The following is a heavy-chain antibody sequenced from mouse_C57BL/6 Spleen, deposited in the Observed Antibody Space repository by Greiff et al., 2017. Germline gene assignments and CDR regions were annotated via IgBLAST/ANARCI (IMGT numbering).Heavy chain of an antibody. V-gene: IGHV1-55*01. CDR2: IYPGSGST. J-gene: IGHJ4*01. Sequence: VQLQQPGAELVKPGASVKMSCKASGYTFTSYWITWVKQRPGQGLEWIGDIYPGSGSTNYNEKFKSKATLTVATSSSTAYMQLSSLTSADSAVYYCARLLITTVVATNAMYYWGQGTSVTVSS. D-gene: IGHD1-1*01. CDR3: ARLLITTVVATNAMYY. CDR1: GYTFTSYW.